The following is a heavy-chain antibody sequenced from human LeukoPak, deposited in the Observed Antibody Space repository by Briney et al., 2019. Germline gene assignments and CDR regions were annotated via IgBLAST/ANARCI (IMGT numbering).Heavy chain of an antibody. J-gene: IGHJ4*02. CDR2: IYYSGST. CDR3: ARRGIAAAGV. D-gene: IGHD6-13*01. CDR1: GGSISSGGYY. Sequence: SETLSLTCTVSGGSISSGGYYWSSIRQHPGKGLEWIGYIYYSGSTYYNPSLKSRVTISVDTSKNQFSLKLSSVTAADTAVYYCARRGIAAAGVWGQGTLVTVSS. V-gene: IGHV4-31*03.